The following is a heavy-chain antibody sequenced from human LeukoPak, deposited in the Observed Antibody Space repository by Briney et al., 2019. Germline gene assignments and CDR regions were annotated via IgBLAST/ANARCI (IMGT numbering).Heavy chain of an antibody. CDR1: GGSISSGGYY. J-gene: IGHJ3*02. V-gene: IGHV4-31*01. Sequence: SETLSLTCTVSGGSISSGGYYWSWIRQHPGKGLEWIGYIYYSGSTYYNPSLKSQVTISVDTSKNRFSLKLSSVTAADTAVYYCARDRPNYYDSSGSAFDIWGQGTMVTVSS. D-gene: IGHD3-22*01. CDR3: ARDRPNYYDSSGSAFDI. CDR2: IYYSGST.